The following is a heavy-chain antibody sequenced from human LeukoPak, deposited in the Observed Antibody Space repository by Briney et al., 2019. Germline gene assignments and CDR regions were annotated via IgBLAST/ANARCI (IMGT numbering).Heavy chain of an antibody. V-gene: IGHV4-34*01. D-gene: IGHD4-17*01. CDR2: INHSGST. CDR1: GGSFSGYY. J-gene: IGHJ4*02. Sequence: SETLSLTCAVYGGSFSGYYWSWIRQPPGKGLEWIGEINHSGSTNNNPSLKSRVTISVDTSKNQFSLTLSSVTAADTAVYYCARSRGDSGLRGLIDYWGQGTPLTVSS. CDR3: ARSRGDSGLRGLIDY.